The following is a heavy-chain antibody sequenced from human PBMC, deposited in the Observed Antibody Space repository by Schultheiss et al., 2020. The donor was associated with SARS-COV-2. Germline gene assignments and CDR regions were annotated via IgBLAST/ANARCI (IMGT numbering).Heavy chain of an antibody. CDR3: ARGYGAANGMDV. J-gene: IGHJ6*02. D-gene: IGHD4/OR15-4a*01. CDR1: GGSISSYY. Sequence: SETLSLTCTVSGGSISSYYWSWIRQPPGKGLEWIGSIYYSGSTNYNPSLKSRVTISGDTSRKQFSLKLSSVTAADTAVYYCARGYGAANGMDVWGQGTAVTVSS. CDR2: IYYSGST. V-gene: IGHV4-59*01.